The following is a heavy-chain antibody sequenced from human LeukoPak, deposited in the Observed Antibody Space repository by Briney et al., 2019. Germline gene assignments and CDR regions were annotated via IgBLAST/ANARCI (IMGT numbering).Heavy chain of an antibody. CDR2: ISSSGSTI. V-gene: IGHV3-48*04. CDR1: GFTFSDNS. D-gene: IGHD3-22*01. Sequence: PGGSLRLSCAASGFTFSDNSMNWVRQAPGKGLEWVSYISSSGSTIYYADSVKGRFTISRDNAKNSLYLQMNSLRAEDTAVYYCASSPPHYYDSSGSISWGQGTLVTVSS. J-gene: IGHJ4*02. CDR3: ASSPPHYYDSSGSIS.